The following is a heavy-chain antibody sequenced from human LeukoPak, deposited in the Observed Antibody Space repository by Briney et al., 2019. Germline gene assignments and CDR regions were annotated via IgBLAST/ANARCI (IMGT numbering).Heavy chain of an antibody. Sequence: PSETLSLTCTVSGGSISSGGYYWRWIRQPPGKGLEWIGYIYHSGSTYYNPSLKSRVTISVDRSKNQFSLKLSSVTAADTAVYYCARARRRLVVVPVHYYYMDVWGKGTTVTVSS. D-gene: IGHD2-2*01. CDR3: ARARRRLVVVPVHYYYMDV. CDR1: GGSISSGGYY. J-gene: IGHJ6*03. CDR2: IYHSGST. V-gene: IGHV4-30-2*01.